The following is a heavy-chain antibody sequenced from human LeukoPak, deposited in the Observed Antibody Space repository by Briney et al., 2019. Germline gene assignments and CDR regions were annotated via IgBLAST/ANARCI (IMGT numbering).Heavy chain of an antibody. Sequence: SETLSLTCTVSGGSISSSSYYWGCIRQPPGKGLEWIGSIYYSGSTYYNPSLKSRVTISVDTSKNQFSLKLSSVTAADTAVYYCASILLSSHYYFNYWGQGALLADSS. CDR2: IYYSGST. CDR3: ASILLSSHYYFNY. J-gene: IGHJ4*02. CDR1: GGSISSSSYY. D-gene: IGHD2/OR15-2a*01. V-gene: IGHV4-39*01.